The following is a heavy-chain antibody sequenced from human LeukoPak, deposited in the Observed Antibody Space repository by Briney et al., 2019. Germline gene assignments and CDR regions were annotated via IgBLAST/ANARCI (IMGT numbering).Heavy chain of an antibody. V-gene: IGHV4-59*12. Sequence: SETLSLTCTVSGGSISSYYWSWIRQPPGKGLEWIGYIYYTGYTNYNPSLKSRVTISVGTSKKQFSLQLNSVTPEDTAVYYCASGKGDNWNYRLDPWGQGTLVTVSS. D-gene: IGHD1-7*01. J-gene: IGHJ5*02. CDR3: ASGKGDNWNYRLDP. CDR1: GGSISSYY. CDR2: IYYTGYT.